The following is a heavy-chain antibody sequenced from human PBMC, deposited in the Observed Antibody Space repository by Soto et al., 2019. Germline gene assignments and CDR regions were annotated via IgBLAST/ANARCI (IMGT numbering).Heavy chain of an antibody. CDR2: ISSSSSYI. D-gene: IGHD2-15*01. CDR3: ARDDDCSGGSCYPAIGYFDY. Sequence: GGSLRLSCAASGFTFSSYSMNWVRQAPGKGLEWVSSISSSSSYIYYADSVKGRFTISRDNAKTSLCLQMNSLRAEDTAVYYCARDDDCSGGSCYPAIGYFDYWGQGTLVTVSS. J-gene: IGHJ4*02. V-gene: IGHV3-21*01. CDR1: GFTFSSYS.